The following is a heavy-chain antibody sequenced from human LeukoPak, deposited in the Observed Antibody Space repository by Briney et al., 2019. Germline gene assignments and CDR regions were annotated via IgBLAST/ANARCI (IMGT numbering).Heavy chain of an antibody. CDR1: GFTFNSYA. Sequence: GGSLRLSCAASGFTFNSYAMSWVRQAPWERLQWVSGISDSGGNTYYADSVRGRFTISRDNSKNTLYLQMNSLRAQDTAVYYCARHRSSWLIDYWGQGTLVTVSS. CDR2: ISDSGGNT. V-gene: IGHV3-23*01. D-gene: IGHD6-6*01. J-gene: IGHJ4*02. CDR3: ARHRSSWLIDY.